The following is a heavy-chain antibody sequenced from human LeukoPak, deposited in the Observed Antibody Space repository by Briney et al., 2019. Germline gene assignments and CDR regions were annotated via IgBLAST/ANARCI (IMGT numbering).Heavy chain of an antibody. V-gene: IGHV4-39*01. D-gene: IGHD6-19*01. CDR2: IFYSGTT. J-gene: IGHJ5*02. CDR3: ASHGIAVAGGWFDP. Sequence: PSETLSLTCIVSGASITSSSNYWAWIRQPPGKGLEWIGSIFYSGTTYYNPSLKSRVTISVDTSKNQFSLKLSSVTAADTAVYYCASHGIAVAGGWFDPWGQGTLVTVSS. CDR1: GASITSSSNY.